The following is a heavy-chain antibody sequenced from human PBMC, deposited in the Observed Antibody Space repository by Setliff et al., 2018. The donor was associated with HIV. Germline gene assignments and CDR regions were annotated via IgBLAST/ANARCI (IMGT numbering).Heavy chain of an antibody. V-gene: IGHV4-34*01. CDR3: ARGRFHRLHRPYSGSGSLGIQYFDY. CDR1: GGSFSAYY. D-gene: IGHD3-10*01. CDR2: INHSGGT. Sequence: PSETLSLTCAVYGGSFSAYYWSWIRQTPGKGLEWIGEINHSGGTNYNPSLKSRVTMSVDTSKNQFSLKLSSVTAADTAVFYCARGRFHRLHRPYSGSGSLGIQYFDYWGQGTLVTVSS. J-gene: IGHJ4*02.